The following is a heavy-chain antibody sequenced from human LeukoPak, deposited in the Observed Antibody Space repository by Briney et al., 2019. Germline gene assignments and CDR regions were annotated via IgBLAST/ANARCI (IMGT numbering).Heavy chain of an antibody. V-gene: IGHV4-39*07. CDR1: GGSISSSSYY. CDR2: IYYSGST. D-gene: IGHD3-22*01. Sequence: SETLSLTCTVSGGSISSSSYYWGWIRQPPGKGLEWIGSIYYSGSTYYNPSLKSRVTISVDTSKNQFSLKLSSVTAADTAVYYCARGYYYDSSGYCTPFDYWGQGTLVTVSS. J-gene: IGHJ4*02. CDR3: ARGYYYDSSGYCTPFDY.